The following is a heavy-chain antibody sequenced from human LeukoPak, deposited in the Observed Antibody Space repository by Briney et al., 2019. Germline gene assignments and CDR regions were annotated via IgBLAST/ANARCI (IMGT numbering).Heavy chain of an antibody. V-gene: IGHV7-4-1*02. CDR1: GYTFTSYD. J-gene: IGHJ4*02. D-gene: IGHD2-15*01. Sequence: ASVKVSCKASGYTFTSYDINWVRQATGQGLEWMGWINTNTGNPTYAQGFTGRFVFSLDTSVSTAYLQISSLKPEDTAVYYCARAGYCSAAGCRLWAYWGQGTLVTVSS. CDR2: INTNTGNP. CDR3: ARAGYCSAAGCRLWAY.